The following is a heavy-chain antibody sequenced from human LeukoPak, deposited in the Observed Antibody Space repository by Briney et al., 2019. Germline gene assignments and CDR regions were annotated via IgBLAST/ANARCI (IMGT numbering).Heavy chain of an antibody. D-gene: IGHD6-13*01. J-gene: IGHJ4*02. Sequence: PSETLSLTSAVSGGSIRRYYWRWIRQPPGRGLECIGYIHFTGSSKYNPTPNSRVSMSVDTSKNQFSLQMSALTATDTAVYFCARHSSSWYPDYWGQGTLVIVSS. V-gene: IGHV4-59*08. CDR2: IHFTGSS. CDR3: ARHSSSWYPDY. CDR1: GGSIRRYY.